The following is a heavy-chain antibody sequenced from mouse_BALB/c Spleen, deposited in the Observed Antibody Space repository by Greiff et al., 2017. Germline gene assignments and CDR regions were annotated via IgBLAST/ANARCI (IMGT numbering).Heavy chain of an antibody. D-gene: IGHD2-1*01. J-gene: IGHJ2*01. Sequence: DVKLVESGGGLVKPGGSLKLSCAASGFTFSSYAMSWVRQTPEKRLEWVASISSGGSTYYPDSVKGRFTISRDNARNILYLQMSSLRSEDTAMYYCAIYGNYFDYWGQGTTLTVSS. CDR1: GFTFSSYA. V-gene: IGHV5-6-5*01. CDR3: AIYGNYFDY. CDR2: ISSGGST.